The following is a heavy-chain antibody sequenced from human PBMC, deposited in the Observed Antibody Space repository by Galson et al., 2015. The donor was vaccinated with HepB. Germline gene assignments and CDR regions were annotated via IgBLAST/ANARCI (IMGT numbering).Heavy chain of an antibody. Sequence: TLSLTCTVSGGTISSGSHYWTWIRQPAGKGLEWIGRIYFSGSTNYNPSLKSRVTMSVDTSKNQFSLKLSSVTAEGTAVYYCARVFAVGGTFDSWGQGTLATVSS. J-gene: IGHJ4*02. D-gene: IGHD6-19*01. CDR2: IYFSGST. CDR1: GGTISSGSHY. V-gene: IGHV4-61*02. CDR3: ARVFAVGGTFDS.